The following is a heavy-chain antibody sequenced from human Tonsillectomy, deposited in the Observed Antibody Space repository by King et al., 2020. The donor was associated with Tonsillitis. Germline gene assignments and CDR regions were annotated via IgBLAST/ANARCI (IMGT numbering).Heavy chain of an antibody. J-gene: IGHJ4*02. V-gene: IGHV3-48*03. D-gene: IGHD1-26*01. CDR3: ARGGVGATPFDY. CDR1: GFTFSTYE. CDR2: ISSSGGTI. Sequence: VQLVESGGGLVQPGGSLRLSCAASGFTFSTYEINWVRQAPGKGLEWVSYISSSGGTIYYADSVKGRFTISRDNAKNSLYLQMNSLRAEDTAVYYCARGGVGATPFDYWGQGTLVTVSS.